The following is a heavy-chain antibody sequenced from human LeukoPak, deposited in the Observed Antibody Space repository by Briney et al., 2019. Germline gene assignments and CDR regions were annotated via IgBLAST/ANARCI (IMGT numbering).Heavy chain of an antibody. V-gene: IGHV3-48*03. Sequence: GGSLRLSCAASGFTFSSYELYWVRQAPGKGLEWVSYISSGGTTIKYADSVKGQFTISRDDAKKSLYLQMNSLRAEDTAIYYCGAGRQFVGAFDIWGQGTLVTVSS. CDR3: GAGRQFVGAFDI. CDR1: GFTFSSYE. CDR2: ISSGGTTI. J-gene: IGHJ3*02. D-gene: IGHD3-10*01.